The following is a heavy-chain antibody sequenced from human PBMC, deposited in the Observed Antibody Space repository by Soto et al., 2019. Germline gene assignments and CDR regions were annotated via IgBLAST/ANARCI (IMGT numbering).Heavy chain of an antibody. CDR1: GFTFSSYG. CDR2: ISYDGSNK. Sequence: QVQLVESGGGVVQPGRSLRLSCAASGFTFSSYGMHWVRQAPGKGLEWVAVISYDGSNKYYADSVKGRFTISRDNSKNTLYLQMNSLRAEDTAVYYCAKAVGVDCLLDPYYYYGMDVWGQGTTVTVSS. J-gene: IGHJ6*02. CDR3: AKAVGVDCLLDPYYYYGMDV. V-gene: IGHV3-30*18. D-gene: IGHD3-3*01.